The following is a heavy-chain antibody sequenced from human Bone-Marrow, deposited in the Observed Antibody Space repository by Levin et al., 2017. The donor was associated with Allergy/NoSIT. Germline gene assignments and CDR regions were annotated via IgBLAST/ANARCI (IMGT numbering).Heavy chain of an antibody. J-gene: IGHJ4*02. CDR1: GFTFSNKW. Sequence: GESLKISCAASGFTFSNKWMHWVRQVPGKGLVWVSRINSEGGSIGYADSVKGRFTISRDNARNTLYLQMSSLRVEDTAVYYCARGSGSGLADWGQGTLVTVSS. D-gene: IGHD1-26*01. CDR2: INSEGGSI. V-gene: IGHV3-74*01. CDR3: ARGSGSGLAD.